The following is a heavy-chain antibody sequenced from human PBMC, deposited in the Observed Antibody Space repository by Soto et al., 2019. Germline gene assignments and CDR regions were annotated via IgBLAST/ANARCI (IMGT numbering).Heavy chain of an antibody. CDR1: GGSVSSGNYY. CDR3: ARERYSSRWYIDY. Sequence: QVLLQESGPGLVKPSETLSLTCTVSGGSVSSGNYYWSWIRQPPGTGLEWIGYMYYTGSTKYNPALRSRVTISVDKYKNQFSLKLRSGTAAGTAVYYCARERYSSRWYIDYWGQGTLVTVSS. V-gene: IGHV4-61*01. D-gene: IGHD6-13*01. J-gene: IGHJ4*02. CDR2: MYYTGST.